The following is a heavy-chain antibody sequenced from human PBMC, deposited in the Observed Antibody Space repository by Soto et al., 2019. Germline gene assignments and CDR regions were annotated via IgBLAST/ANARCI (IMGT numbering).Heavy chain of an antibody. D-gene: IGHD6-13*01. CDR3: ARDPGSSWYGGDY. J-gene: IGHJ4*02. Sequence: EVQLVESGGGLVQPGGSLRLSCAASGFTFSSYWMSWVRQAPGKGLEWVANIKQDGSVKYYVDSVKGRFTISRDNAKNSLYLQMNSLRAEDTAVYYCARDPGSSWYGGDYWGQGTLVTVSS. CDR2: IKQDGSVK. V-gene: IGHV3-7*01. CDR1: GFTFSSYW.